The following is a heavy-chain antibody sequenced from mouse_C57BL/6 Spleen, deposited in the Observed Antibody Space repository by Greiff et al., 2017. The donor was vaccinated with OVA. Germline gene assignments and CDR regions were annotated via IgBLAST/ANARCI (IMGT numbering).Heavy chain of an antibody. D-gene: IGHD1-1*01. CDR2: LNPNYGTT. CDR3: GTYYYGSSYWYFDV. J-gene: IGHJ1*03. V-gene: IGHV1-39*01. CDR1: GYSFTDYN. Sequence: EVQLQQSGPELVKPGASVKISCKASGYSFTDYNMNWVKPSNGKSLEWIGVLNPNYGTTSYNQKFKGKATLTLDQSSSTAYMQLNSLTSEDSAVYFCGTYYYGSSYWYFDVWGTGTTVTGSS.